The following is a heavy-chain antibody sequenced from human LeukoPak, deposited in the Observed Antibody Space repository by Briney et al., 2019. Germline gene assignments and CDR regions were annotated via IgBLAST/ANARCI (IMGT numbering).Heavy chain of an antibody. Sequence: ASVKVSCKASGYTFTSYDINWVRQATGQGLEWMGRMSPNSGNTGYAQKFQGRVTMTRNTFINTAYMELSSLRSEDTAVYYCARGPPNWGFDYWGPGTLVTVSS. CDR2: MSPNSGNT. CDR3: ARGPPNWGFDY. J-gene: IGHJ4*02. V-gene: IGHV1-8*01. D-gene: IGHD7-27*01. CDR1: GYTFTSYD.